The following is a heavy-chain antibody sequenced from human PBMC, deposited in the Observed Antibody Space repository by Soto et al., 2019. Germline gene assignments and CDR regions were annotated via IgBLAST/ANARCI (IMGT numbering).Heavy chain of an antibody. CDR1: GFTFSSYG. CDR3: AREWGQTGYQGGNYYYYGMDV. D-gene: IGHD2-2*01. V-gene: IGHV3-30*19. J-gene: IGHJ6*02. CDR2: IWYDGSNK. Sequence: QVQLVESGGGVVQPGRSLRLSCAASGFTFSSYGMHWVRQAPGKGLEWVAVIWYDGSNKYYADSVKGRFTISRDNSKNTLYLQMNSLRAEDTAVYYCAREWGQTGYQGGNYYYYGMDVWGQGTTVTVSS.